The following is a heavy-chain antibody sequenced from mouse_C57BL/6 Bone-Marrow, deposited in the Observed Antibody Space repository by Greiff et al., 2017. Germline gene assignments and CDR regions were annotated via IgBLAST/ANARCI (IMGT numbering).Heavy chain of an antibody. CDR1: GFSLTSYG. V-gene: IGHV2-2*01. D-gene: IGHD3-3*01. J-gene: IGHJ4*01. Sequence: QVQLQQSGPGLVQPSQSLSITCTVSGFSLTSYGVYWVRQSPGKGLEWLGVIWSGGSTDYNAAFISRLCISKNNSKSQVFFKMNSLQAGDTAIDYCARRDLYARDYWGQGTSVTVSS. CDR3: ARRDLYARDY. CDR2: IWSGGST.